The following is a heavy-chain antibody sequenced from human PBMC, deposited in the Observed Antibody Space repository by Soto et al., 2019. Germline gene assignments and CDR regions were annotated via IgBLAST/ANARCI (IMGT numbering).Heavy chain of an antibody. CDR1: GGTFSTYA. Sequence: QVQLVQSGAEVKKPESSVKVSCKAPGGTFSTYAISWVRQAPGQGLEWMGGIIPMFGTANYAQRFQDRVTNTADESTNTVYMELSRLRSEDTAVYFCASGIQLGLRRITNGYSGWGQGTLVTVSS. CDR3: ASGIQLGLRRITNGYSG. J-gene: IGHJ4*02. CDR2: IIPMFGTA. V-gene: IGHV1-69*12. D-gene: IGHD5-12*01.